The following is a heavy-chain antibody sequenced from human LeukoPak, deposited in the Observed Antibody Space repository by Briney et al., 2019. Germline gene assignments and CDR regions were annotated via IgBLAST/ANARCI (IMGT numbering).Heavy chain of an antibody. V-gene: IGHV4-39*01. CDR1: GGSISSSSYY. J-gene: IGHJ4*02. D-gene: IGHD4-11*01. Sequence: SETLSLTCTVSGGSISSSSYYWGWIRQPPGKGLEWIGSIYYSGSTYYNPSLKSRVTISVDTSKDQFSLKLSSVTAADTAVYYCASQLRGATVPTEDYWGQGTLVTVSS. CDR2: IYYSGST. CDR3: ASQLRGATVPTEDY.